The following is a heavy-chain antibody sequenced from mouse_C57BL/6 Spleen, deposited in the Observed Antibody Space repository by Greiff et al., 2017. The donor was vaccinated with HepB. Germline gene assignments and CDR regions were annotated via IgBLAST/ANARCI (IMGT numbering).Heavy chain of an antibody. J-gene: IGHJ3*01. D-gene: IGHD2-4*01. V-gene: IGHV5-17*01. CDR3: AVYYDYDGEFAY. Sequence: EVMLVESGGGLVKPGGSLKLSCAASGFTFSDYGMHWVRQAPEKGLEWVAYISSGSSTIYYADTVKGRFTISRDNAKNTLFLQMTSLRSEDTAMYYCAVYYDYDGEFAYWGQGTLVTVSA. CDR2: ISSGSSTI. CDR1: GFTFSDYG.